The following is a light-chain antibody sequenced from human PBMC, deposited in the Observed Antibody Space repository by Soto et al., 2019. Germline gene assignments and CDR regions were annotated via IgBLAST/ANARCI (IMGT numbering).Light chain of an antibody. CDR2: DVY. CDR3: QQYDSSRT. CDR1: QNINTD. J-gene: IGKJ1*01. Sequence: DIQMTQSPSTLSASVGDRVTITCRASQNINTDLAWYQQKPGRAPRLLIYDVYNLESGVPSRFSGTGSGTEFTLTITSLQPEDFAIYYCQQYDSSRTFGQGTKVDIK. V-gene: IGKV1-5*01.